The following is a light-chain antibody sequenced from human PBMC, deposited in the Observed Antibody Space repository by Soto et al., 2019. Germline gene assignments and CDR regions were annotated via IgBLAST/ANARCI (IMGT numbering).Light chain of an antibody. J-gene: IGKJ1*01. V-gene: IGKV1-5*03. CDR2: KAS. Sequence: IQMTQSPSSLSASVGDRVIITCRSSQGIGNDLGWYQQKPGKAPKLLIYKASTLKSGVPSRFSGSGSGTEFTLTISSLQPDDFATYYCQHYNSYSEAFGQGTKVELK. CDR1: QGIGND. CDR3: QHYNSYSEA.